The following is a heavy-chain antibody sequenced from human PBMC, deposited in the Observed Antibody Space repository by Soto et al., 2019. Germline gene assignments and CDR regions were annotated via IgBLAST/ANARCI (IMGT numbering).Heavy chain of an antibody. V-gene: IGHV1-69*06. Sequence: SVKVSCKASGGAFSSYAISWVRQAPGQGLEWMGGIIPIFGTANYAQKFQGRVTITADKSTSTAYMELSSLRSEDTAVYYCAMYYYDSSGYGPSFDYWGQGTLVTVSS. J-gene: IGHJ4*02. D-gene: IGHD3-22*01. CDR2: IIPIFGTA. CDR3: AMYYYDSSGYGPSFDY. CDR1: GGAFSSYA.